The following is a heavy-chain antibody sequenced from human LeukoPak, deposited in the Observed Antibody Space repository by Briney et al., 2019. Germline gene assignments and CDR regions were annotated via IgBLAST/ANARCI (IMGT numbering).Heavy chain of an antibody. J-gene: IGHJ4*02. D-gene: IGHD3-16*02. CDR1: GFTFSDYY. CDR3: ARAGAYDYVWGSYLDY. V-gene: IGHV3-11*01. CDR2: ISSSGSTI. Sequence: GGSRRLSCAASGFTFSDYYMSWIRQAPGKGLEWVSYISSSGSTIYYADSVKGRFTISRDNAKNSLYLQMNSLRAEDTAVYYCARAGAYDYVWGSYLDYWGQGTLVTVSS.